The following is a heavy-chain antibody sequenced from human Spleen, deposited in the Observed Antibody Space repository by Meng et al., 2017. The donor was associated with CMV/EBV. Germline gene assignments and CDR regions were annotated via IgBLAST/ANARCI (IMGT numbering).Heavy chain of an antibody. CDR1: GFTFSSYA. Sequence: GESLKISCAASGFTFSSYAMHWVRQAPGKGLEWVAVISYDGSNKYYADSVKGRFTISRDNSKNTLYLQMSSLRAEDTAVYYCAREPIGLCTHTNCYTLAHWGPGTLVTVSS. CDR3: AREPIGLCTHTNCYTLAH. J-gene: IGHJ4*02. D-gene: IGHD2-2*02. V-gene: IGHV3-30*14. CDR2: ISYDGSNK.